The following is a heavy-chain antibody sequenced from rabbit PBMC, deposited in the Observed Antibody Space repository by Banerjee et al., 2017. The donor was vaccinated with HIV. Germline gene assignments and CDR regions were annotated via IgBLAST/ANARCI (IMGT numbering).Heavy chain of an antibody. CDR1: GFDFSSNA. CDR3: ARDLAGVIGWNFNL. D-gene: IGHD4-1*01. V-gene: IGHV1S40*01. CDR2: INTISGDT. Sequence: QSLEESGGDLVQPEGSLTLTCKASGFDFSSNAMCWVRQAPGKGLEWIACINTISGDTVYATWAKGRFTISKASWTTVTLQMTSLTAADTASYFCARDLAGVIGWNFNLWGQGTLVTVS. J-gene: IGHJ4*01.